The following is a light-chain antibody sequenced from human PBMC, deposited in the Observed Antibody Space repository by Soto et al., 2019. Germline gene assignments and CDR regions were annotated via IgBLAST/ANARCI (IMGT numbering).Light chain of an antibody. V-gene: IGKV1-27*01. CDR3: QKYNSARTLT. Sequence: DIQMTQSPSSLSASVGDRVTITCRASQGISSYLAWYQQRAGKVPKLLIYAASTLQSGVPSRFSGSGSGTDFTLTISSLQPEDVATYYCQKYNSARTLTFGGGTKVDIK. CDR1: QGISSY. J-gene: IGKJ4*01. CDR2: AAS.